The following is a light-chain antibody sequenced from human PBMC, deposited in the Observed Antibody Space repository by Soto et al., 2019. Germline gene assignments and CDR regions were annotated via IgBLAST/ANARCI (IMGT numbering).Light chain of an antibody. CDR2: DDD. V-gene: IGLV3-21*02. Sequence: SYELTQPPSVSVAPGQTASFTCGGHNICSKSVHWYQQKPGQAPILVIYDDDDRPSGIPGRFSGSNSGSAATLTISRVEAGDEADYYCQVWDSDTDHVVFGGGTKLTVL. CDR3: QVWDSDTDHVV. CDR1: NICSKS. J-gene: IGLJ2*01.